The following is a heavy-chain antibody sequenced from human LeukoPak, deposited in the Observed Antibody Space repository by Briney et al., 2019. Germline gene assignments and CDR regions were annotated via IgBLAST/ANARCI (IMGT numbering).Heavy chain of an antibody. J-gene: IGHJ4*02. CDR2: VSSGGSTI. CDR3: AKEVESYSRSYGAYFDD. Sequence: GGSLRLSCAASGFTLSDYSMSWVRQAPGKGLEWVSYVSSGGSTIYYADSVRGRFTISRDNSRKFLYLQMNSLRTEDTALYYCAKEVESYSRSYGAYFDDWGQGTLVTVSS. D-gene: IGHD1-26*01. CDR1: GFTLSDYS. V-gene: IGHV3-48*01.